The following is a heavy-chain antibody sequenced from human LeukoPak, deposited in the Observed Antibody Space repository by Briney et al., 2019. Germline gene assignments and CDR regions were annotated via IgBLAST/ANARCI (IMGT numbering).Heavy chain of an antibody. D-gene: IGHD5-18*01. CDR1: GGSISSGGYY. V-gene: IGHV4-31*03. Sequence: PSQTLSLTCTVSGGSISSGGYYWSWIRQHPGKGLEWIGYIYYSGSTYYNPSLKSRVTISVDTSKNQFSLKLSSVTAADTAVYYCARLGTAMGSDYFDYWGQGTLVTVSS. CDR2: IYYSGST. J-gene: IGHJ4*02. CDR3: ARLGTAMGSDYFDY.